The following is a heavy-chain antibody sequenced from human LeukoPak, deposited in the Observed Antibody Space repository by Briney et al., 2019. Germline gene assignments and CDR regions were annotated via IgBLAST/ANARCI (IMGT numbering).Heavy chain of an antibody. CDR2: ISSSSSYI. Sequence: GSLRLSCAASGFTFSTYSMNWVRQAPGKGLEWVSSISSSSSYIYYADSVKGRFTISRDNAKKSLYLQMNSLRAEDTAVYYCTTYGSGRKFDYWGQGILVTVSS. J-gene: IGHJ4*02. CDR1: GFTFSTYS. V-gene: IGHV3-21*01. CDR3: TTYGSGRKFDY. D-gene: IGHD3-10*01.